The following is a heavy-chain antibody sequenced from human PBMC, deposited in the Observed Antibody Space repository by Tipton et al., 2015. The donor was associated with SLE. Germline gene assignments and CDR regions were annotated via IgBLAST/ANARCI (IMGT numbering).Heavy chain of an antibody. CDR3: AKSDNMVRGVADY. J-gene: IGHJ4*02. V-gene: IGHV3-23*01. CDR1: GFTFSSYG. Sequence: SLRLSCAASGFTFSSYGMHWVRQAPGKGLEWVSAISGSGGSTYYADSVKGRFTISRDNSKNTLYLQMNSLRAEDTAVYYCAKSDNMVRGVADYWGQGTLVTVSS. CDR2: ISGSGGST. D-gene: IGHD3-10*01.